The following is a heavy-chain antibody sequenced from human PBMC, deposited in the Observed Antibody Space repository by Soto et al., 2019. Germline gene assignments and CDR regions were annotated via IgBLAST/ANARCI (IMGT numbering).Heavy chain of an antibody. CDR1: GGSVSSGSYY. CDR2: IDYSGST. D-gene: IGHD2-2*01. J-gene: IGHJ5*02. V-gene: IGHV4-61*01. CDR3: AREGCSSTSCHSPAGWFDP. Sequence: SETLSLTCTVSGGSVSSGSYYWSWIRQPPGKGLEWIGYIDYSGSTNYNPSLKSRVTISVDTSKNQFSLKLSSVTAADTAVYSCAREGCSSTSCHSPAGWFDPRGQGTLVTVSS.